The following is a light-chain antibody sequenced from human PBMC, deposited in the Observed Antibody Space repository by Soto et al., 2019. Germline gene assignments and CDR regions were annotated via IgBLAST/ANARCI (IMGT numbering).Light chain of an antibody. CDR2: DAS. V-gene: IGKV3-11*01. CDR3: QQRSTLFT. J-gene: IGKJ3*01. CDR1: QSVSSY. Sequence: EIVLTQSPATLSLSPGERATLSCRASQSVSSYLAWYQQKPGQAPRILIYDASNRATGIPARFSGSGSGTDVTLTIISLEPEDFAVYYCQQRSTLFTFGPGTKVDIK.